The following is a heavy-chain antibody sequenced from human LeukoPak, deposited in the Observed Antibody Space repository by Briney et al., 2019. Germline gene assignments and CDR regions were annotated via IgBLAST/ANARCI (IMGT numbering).Heavy chain of an antibody. V-gene: IGHV5-51*01. Sequence: GESLKISCKGSGYSFTSCWIGWVRQMPGKGLEWMGIIYPGDSDTRYSPSFQGQVTISADKSISTAYLQWSSLKASDTAMYYCARHGWGYDFWSGYYHHWGQGTLVTVSS. CDR1: GYSFTSCW. J-gene: IGHJ1*01. D-gene: IGHD3-3*01. CDR3: ARHGWGYDFWSGYYHH. CDR2: IYPGDSDT.